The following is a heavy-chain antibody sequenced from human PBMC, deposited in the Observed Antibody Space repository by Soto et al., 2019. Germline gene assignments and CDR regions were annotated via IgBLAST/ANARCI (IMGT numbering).Heavy chain of an antibody. J-gene: IGHJ6*02. D-gene: IGHD6-13*01. CDR2: IYYSGSA. CDR3: ARLVGAAAASYYYYGMDV. Sequence: SETLSLTCTVSGGSISSSSYYWVWILQPPGTGLEWIVSIYYSGSAYYNPSLKSRLTISVDTSKNQFSLKLSSVTAADTAVYYCARLVGAAAASYYYYGMDVWGRGTTVTVSS. CDR1: GGSISSSSYY. V-gene: IGHV4-39*01.